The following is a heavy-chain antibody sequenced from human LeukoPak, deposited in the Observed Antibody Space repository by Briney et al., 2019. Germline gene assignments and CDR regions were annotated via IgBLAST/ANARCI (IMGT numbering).Heavy chain of an antibody. D-gene: IGHD3-10*01. J-gene: IGHJ3*02. Sequence: GRSLRLSCAASGFTFISYDMHCVRQPTGKGLEWVSGIDTAGGTYYAGSVKGRFTISRENAKNSLSLQMNSLRAGDTAVYYCARRRYGLGSYSDAFDIWGQGTMVTVSS. CDR3: ARRRYGLGSYSDAFDI. CDR1: GFTFISYD. V-gene: IGHV3-13*01. CDR2: IDTAGGT.